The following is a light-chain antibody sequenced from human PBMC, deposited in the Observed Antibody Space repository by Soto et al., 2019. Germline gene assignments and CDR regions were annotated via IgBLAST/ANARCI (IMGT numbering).Light chain of an antibody. V-gene: IGKV1-8*01. CDR3: QQYYSYPPT. CDR1: QGISSY. Sequence: AIRMTQSPSSLSASTGDRVTITCRASQGISSYLAWYQQKPGKAPKLLIYAASTLQSGVPSRFSGSGSGTDFTLTISCLQSEDLATYYGQQYYSYPPTVGGGTKVEIK. CDR2: AAS. J-gene: IGKJ4*01.